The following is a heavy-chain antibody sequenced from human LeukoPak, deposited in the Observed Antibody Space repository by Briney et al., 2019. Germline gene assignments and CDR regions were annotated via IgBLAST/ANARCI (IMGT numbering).Heavy chain of an antibody. J-gene: IGHJ3*01. Sequence: NTSETLSLTCTVSSGSISSYFWSWIRQPPGKGLEWIGYVFYSGGTLYNPSLNSRVTISVGTSKTQFSLKLTSVTAADTAVYYCARHISVSYDAFDLWGRGTMVIVSS. CDR2: VFYSGGT. CDR3: ARHISVSYDAFDL. CDR1: SGSISSYF. V-gene: IGHV4-59*08. D-gene: IGHD6-19*01.